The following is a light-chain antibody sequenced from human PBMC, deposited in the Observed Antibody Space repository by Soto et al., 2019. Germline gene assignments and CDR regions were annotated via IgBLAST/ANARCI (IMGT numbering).Light chain of an antibody. J-gene: IGKJ1*01. CDR2: GAS. V-gene: IGKV3-20*01. CDR3: QQYGSTPPT. CDR1: QRVISSF. Sequence: EIVLTQSPGTLSFSPGARATLSCRASQRVISSFLAWYQHKVGQAPRLLIYGASSRATGIPYRFSGSGSGTDFTLTISSLEPEDFAVYHCQQYGSTPPTFGQGTKVDIK.